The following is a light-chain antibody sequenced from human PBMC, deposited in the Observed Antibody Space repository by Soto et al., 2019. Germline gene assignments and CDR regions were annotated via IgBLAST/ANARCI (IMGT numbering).Light chain of an antibody. CDR1: SSDVGGYNY. CDR3: SSYTSINTLVV. V-gene: IGLV2-14*01. Sequence: QSVLTQPASVSGSPGQSITISCTGTSSDVGGYNYVSWYQQHAGEVPKLIIFEVSNRPSGVSNRFSGSKSANTASLTISGLQAEDEADYYCSSYTSINTLVVFGTGTQLTVL. CDR2: EVS. J-gene: IGLJ1*01.